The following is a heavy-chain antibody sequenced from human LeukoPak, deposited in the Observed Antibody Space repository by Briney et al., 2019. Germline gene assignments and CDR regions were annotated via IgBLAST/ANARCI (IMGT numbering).Heavy chain of an antibody. V-gene: IGHV3-53*01. J-gene: IGHJ4*02. D-gene: IGHD4-17*01. Sequence: GGSLRLSCAASGFTVSSNYMSWVRQAPGKGLEWVSVIYSGGSTCYADSVKGRFTISRDNSKNTLYLQMNSLRAEDTAVYYCARGSPYGDLYFDYWGQGTLVTVSS. CDR3: ARGSPYGDLYFDY. CDR2: IYSGGST. CDR1: GFTVSSNY.